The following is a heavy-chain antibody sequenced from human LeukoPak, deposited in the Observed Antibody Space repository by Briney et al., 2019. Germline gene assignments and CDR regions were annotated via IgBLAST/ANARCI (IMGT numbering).Heavy chain of an antibody. CDR1: GFSFSSST. CDR2: ISSSGRFI. D-gene: IGHD4-23*01. CDR3: AKVGIDRSDPGRWYYYLDY. Sequence: PGGSSLISCAASGFSFSSSTLNWVRQAPGKGLEWVSSISSSGRFIYYEDSVKGRFTVSRDNADNSLYLQMNRLRAEDTAMYYCAKVGIDRSDPGRWYYYLDYWGQGTTVTVSS. V-gene: IGHV3-21*01. J-gene: IGHJ4*03.